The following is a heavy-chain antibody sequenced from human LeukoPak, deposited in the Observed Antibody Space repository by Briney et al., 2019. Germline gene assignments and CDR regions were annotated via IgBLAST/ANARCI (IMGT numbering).Heavy chain of an antibody. D-gene: IGHD5/OR15-5a*01. V-gene: IGHV3-21*01. CDR2: ISSISSYI. J-gene: IGHJ4*01. CDR3: ARGQVPGSTMSNY. Sequence: PGGSLRLSCAASGFTFSSYSMNWVRQAPGKGLEWVSSISSISSYIYYADSVKGRFTISRDNAKNTLYLQMNSLRAEDTAVYFCARGQVPGSTMSNYWGQGTLLTASA. CDR1: GFTFSSYS.